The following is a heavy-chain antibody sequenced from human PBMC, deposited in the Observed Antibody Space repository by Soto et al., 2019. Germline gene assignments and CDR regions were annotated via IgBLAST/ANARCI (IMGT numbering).Heavy chain of an antibody. CDR2: ILHDGNNK. Sequence: QVQLVESGGGVVQPGRSLRLSCAASGFTFSSYIMHWVRQAPGKGLEWVAMILHDGNNKYYADSVKGRFTISRDNSKNTLYLQMNSLTTEAKAIYYCAGDDEDGSYCDLGYWGQGTLVTVSS. J-gene: IGHJ4*02. CDR3: AGDDEDGSYCDLGY. V-gene: IGHV3-30-3*01. CDR1: GFTFSSYI. D-gene: IGHD3-10*01.